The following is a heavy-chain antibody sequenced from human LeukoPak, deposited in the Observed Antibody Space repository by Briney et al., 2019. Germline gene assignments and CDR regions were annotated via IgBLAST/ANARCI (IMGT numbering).Heavy chain of an antibody. V-gene: IGHV4-59*01. D-gene: IGHD6-13*01. Sequence: PSETLPLTCTVSGGSISSYYWSWIRQPPGKGLKWIGYIYYSGSTNYNPSLKSRVTISVDTSKNQFSLKLSSVTAADTAVYYCARDPGTAAGYFDYWGQGTLVTVSS. CDR2: IYYSGST. J-gene: IGHJ4*02. CDR3: ARDPGTAAGYFDY. CDR1: GGSISSYY.